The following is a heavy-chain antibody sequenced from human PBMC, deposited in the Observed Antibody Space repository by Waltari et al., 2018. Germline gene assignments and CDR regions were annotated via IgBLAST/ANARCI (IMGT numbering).Heavy chain of an antibody. V-gene: IGHV5-51*01. CDR3: ARIGTEGYYMDV. CDR2: IYPDDSDT. D-gene: IGHD1-1*01. CDR1: GYSFANYW. J-gene: IGHJ6*03. Sequence: VQLMQSGAEAKKSGESLKISCQGSGYSFANYWIAWVRQMPGKGLEWMGVIYPDDSDTRYSPSFKAQVTISVDKSISTVYMQWDSLQASDSATYYCARIGTEGYYMDVWGKGTTVSVSS.